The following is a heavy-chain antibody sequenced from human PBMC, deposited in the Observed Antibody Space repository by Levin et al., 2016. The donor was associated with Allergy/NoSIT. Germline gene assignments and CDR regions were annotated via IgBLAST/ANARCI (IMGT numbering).Heavy chain of an antibody. J-gene: IGHJ4*02. CDR3: ARGPDGPDYGDFSPYLDY. CDR1: GGSFSGYY. D-gene: IGHD4-17*01. V-gene: IGHV4-34*01. Sequence: SETLSLTCAVYGGSFSGYYWSWIRQPPGKGLEWIGEINHSGSTNYNPSLKSRVTISVDRSKNQFSLKLSSVTAADTAVYYCARGPDGPDYGDFSPYLDYWGQGTLVTVSS. CDR2: INHSGST.